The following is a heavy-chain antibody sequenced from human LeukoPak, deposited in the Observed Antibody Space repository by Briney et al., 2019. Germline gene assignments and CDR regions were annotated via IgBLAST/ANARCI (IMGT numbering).Heavy chain of an antibody. CDR2: IWYDGSNR. D-gene: IGHD3-22*01. CDR1: GFTFSRYG. CDR3: ARDFGFSPSSGYSVDY. Sequence: GGSLRLSCATSGFTFSRYGMHWVRQAPGKGLEWVAVIWYDGSNRQYADSVKGRFTISRDNSKNTLYLQMNSLRAEDTAVYYCARDFGFSPSSGYSVDYWGQGTLVTVSS. V-gene: IGHV3-33*01. J-gene: IGHJ4*02.